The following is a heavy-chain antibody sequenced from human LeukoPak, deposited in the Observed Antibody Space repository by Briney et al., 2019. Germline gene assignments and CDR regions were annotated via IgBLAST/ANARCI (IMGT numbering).Heavy chain of an antibody. D-gene: IGHD1-26*01. V-gene: IGHV3-11*01. J-gene: IGHJ4*02. CDR3: ARDRGPCTA. Sequence: GGSLRLSCAASGFIFSDYDMTWIRQAPGKGLEWISYIDTSSSTIYYADSVKGRFTISRDNAKNSLFLQMNSLRAEDTAVYYCARDRGPCTAWGQGTLVTVSS. CDR2: IDTSSSTI. CDR1: GFIFSDYD.